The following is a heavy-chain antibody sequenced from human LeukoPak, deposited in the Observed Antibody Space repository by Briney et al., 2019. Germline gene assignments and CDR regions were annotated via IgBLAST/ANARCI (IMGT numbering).Heavy chain of an antibody. J-gene: IGHJ4*02. CDR2: ISTSSNTI. CDR1: GFTFSSYG. D-gene: IGHD2-2*01. V-gene: IGHV3-48*01. Sequence: GRSLRLSCAASGFTFSSYGMPWVRQAPGKGLEWVSYISTSSNTIYYADSVKGRFIIPRENAKKSLYLERNSLRAEDTAVYYCARSGRLESTSSDYWGQGTLVTVSS. CDR3: ARSGRLESTSSDY.